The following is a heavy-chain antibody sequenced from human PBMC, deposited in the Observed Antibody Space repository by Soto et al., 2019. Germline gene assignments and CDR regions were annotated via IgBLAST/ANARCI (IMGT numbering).Heavy chain of an antibody. J-gene: IGHJ5*02. CDR3: ARAQFYSGSGNYHNLMFDP. CDR2: IYESGTI. V-gene: IGHV4-30-2*01. Sequence: PSETLSLTCAVSGGSIGGAGYSWSWIRQPPGGGLDWIGYIYESGTILYNPSLKTRLTISLNWSDKQFSLTLNSVTAADTAVYYCARAQFYSGSGNYHNLMFDPLGQGTQVTVSS. CDR1: GGSIGGAGYS. D-gene: IGHD3-10*01.